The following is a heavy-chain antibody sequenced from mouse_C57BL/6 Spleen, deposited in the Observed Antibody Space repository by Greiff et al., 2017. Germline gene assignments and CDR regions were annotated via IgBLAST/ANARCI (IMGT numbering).Heavy chain of an antibody. CDR1: GFNIKDYY. J-gene: IGHJ4*01. D-gene: IGHD1-1*01. CDR3: APYYYGSSYAMDY. CDR2: IDPEDGET. Sequence: VQLKQSGAELVKPGASVKLSCTASGFNIKDYYMHWVKQRTEQGLAWIGRIDPEDGETKYAPKFQGKATITADTSSNTAYLQLSSLTSEDTAVYYCAPYYYGSSYAMDYWGQGTSVTVSS. V-gene: IGHV14-2*01.